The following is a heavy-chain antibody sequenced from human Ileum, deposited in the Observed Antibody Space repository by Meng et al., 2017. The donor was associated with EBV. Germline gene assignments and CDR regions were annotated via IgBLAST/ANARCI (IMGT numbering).Heavy chain of an antibody. Sequence: ESGPGLAKPQGTLPLPWAVSGGSIRSSNWCSWVRQPPGKGLEWIGKIYHSGITIYNPSLKSRVTMSVDNSKNQFSLKLNSMTAADTAVYYCARDPTGGEDHQRVWGQGTLVTVSS. J-gene: IGHJ4*02. CDR3: ARDPTGGEDHQRV. CDR1: GGSIRSSNW. D-gene: IGHD1-14*01. CDR2: IYHSGIT. V-gene: IGHV4-4*03.